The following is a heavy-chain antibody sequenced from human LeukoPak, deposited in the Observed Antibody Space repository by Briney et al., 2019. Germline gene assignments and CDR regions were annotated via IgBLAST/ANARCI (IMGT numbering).Heavy chain of an antibody. CDR2: INPNSGET. J-gene: IGHJ6*03. CDR1: GYAFNANY. V-gene: IGHV1-2*02. CDR3: ASSDTVTEGYYMDV. D-gene: IGHD2-2*02. Sequence: ASVKVSCKASGYAFNANYIHWVRQAPGQGLEWMGWINPNSGETNYSQKFQGRVIVTRDTSISTAYMELSRLRSDDTAVYYCASSDTVTEGYYMDVWGKGTTVTVSS.